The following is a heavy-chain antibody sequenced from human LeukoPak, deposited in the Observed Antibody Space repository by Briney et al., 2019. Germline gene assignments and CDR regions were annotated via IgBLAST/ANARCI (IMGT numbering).Heavy chain of an antibody. J-gene: IGHJ4*02. V-gene: IGHV4-4*07. CDR2: IYTSGST. D-gene: IGHD6-13*01. CDR3: ATRPAGTTWYGVFDY. Sequence: SETLSLTCAVSGGSISTYYWSWIRQPAGKGLEWIGRIYTSGSTNYNPSLKSRVTMSVDTSKNQFSLNLRSVTAADTALYYCATRPAGTTWYGVFDYWSRGTLVTVSS. CDR1: GGSISTYY.